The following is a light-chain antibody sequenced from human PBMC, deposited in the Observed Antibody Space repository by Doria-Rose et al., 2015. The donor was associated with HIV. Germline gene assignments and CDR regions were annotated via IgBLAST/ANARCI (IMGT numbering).Light chain of an antibody. CDR1: QSFSSTY. Sequence: TQSPGTPVFVSRGRATLSCRASQSFSSTYLAWYQQKPGQAPSLLIYDGSTRATGIPDRFSDSGSGTDFTLTINRLEPEDFALYYCHQYGTPWTFGQGTKVEI. CDR3: HQYGTPWT. V-gene: IGKV3-20*01. J-gene: IGKJ1*01. CDR2: DGS.